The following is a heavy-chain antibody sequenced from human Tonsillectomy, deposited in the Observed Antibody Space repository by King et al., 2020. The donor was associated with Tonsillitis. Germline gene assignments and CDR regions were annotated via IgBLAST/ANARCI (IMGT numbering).Heavy chain of an antibody. Sequence: QLVQSGAEVKKPGESLKISCKGSGYSFTSNWIGWVRQMPGKGLEWMGIIYPGDSDTRYSPSFQGQVTISADKSISTAYLQWSSLKASDTALYYCARGLGPAVAGYYFDCWGQGTLVTVSS. V-gene: IGHV5-51*01. D-gene: IGHD6-19*01. J-gene: IGHJ4*02. CDR1: GYSFTSNW. CDR2: IYPGDSDT. CDR3: ARGLGPAVAGYYFDC.